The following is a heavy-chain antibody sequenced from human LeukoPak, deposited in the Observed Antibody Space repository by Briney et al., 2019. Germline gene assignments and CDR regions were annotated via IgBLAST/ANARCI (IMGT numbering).Heavy chain of an antibody. CDR3: ARTYYGGKRPSYYFDY. J-gene: IGHJ4*02. CDR1: GYTFTGYY. CDR2: INPNSGGT. D-gene: IGHD4-23*01. V-gene: IGHV1-2*02. Sequence: ASVKVSCKASGYTFTGYYMHWVRQAPGQGLEWMGWINPNSGGTNYAQKFQGRVTMTRDTSISTAYMELSRLRSDDTAVYYCARTYYGGKRPSYYFDYWGQGTLVTVSS.